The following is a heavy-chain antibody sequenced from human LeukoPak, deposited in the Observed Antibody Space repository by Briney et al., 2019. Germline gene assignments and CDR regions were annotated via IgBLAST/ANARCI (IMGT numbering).Heavy chain of an antibody. J-gene: IGHJ4*02. Sequence: VGSLRLSCAASGFTFSTYSMNWVRQAPGKGLEWVSSISSTSSYIYYADSVKGRFTISRDNAKNSLYLQMNSLRAEDTAVYYCARGDYVWGSYRPYYFDYWGQGTLVTVSS. CDR1: GFTFSTYS. V-gene: IGHV3-21*01. CDR3: ARGDYVWGSYRPYYFDY. CDR2: ISSTSSYI. D-gene: IGHD3-16*02.